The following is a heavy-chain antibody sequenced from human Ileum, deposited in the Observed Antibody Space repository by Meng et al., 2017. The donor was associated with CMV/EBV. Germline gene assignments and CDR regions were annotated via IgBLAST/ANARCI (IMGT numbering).Heavy chain of an antibody. CDR1: GFTFSSYG. D-gene: IGHD3-10*01. CDR3: AKNRVLLRGGMDV. V-gene: IGHV3-30*02. CDR2: IRYDGSNK. J-gene: IGHJ6*02. Sequence: GESLKISCAASGFTFSSYGMHWVRQAPGKGLEWVAFIRYDGSNKYYADSVKGRFTISRDNSKNTLYLQMNSLRAEDTAVYYCAKNRVLLRGGMDVWGQGTTVT.